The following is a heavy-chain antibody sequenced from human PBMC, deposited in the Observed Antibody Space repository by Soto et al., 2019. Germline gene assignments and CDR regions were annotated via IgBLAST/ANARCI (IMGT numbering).Heavy chain of an antibody. V-gene: IGHV3-33*01. CDR3: ARDTARAMVRIYYGMDV. D-gene: IGHD3-10*01. CDR1: GFTFSSYG. Sequence: GGSLRLSCAASGFTFSSYGMHWVRQAPGKGLEWVAVIWYDGSNKYYADSVKGRFTISRDNSKNTLYLQMNSLRAEDTAVYYCARDTARAMVRIYYGMDVWGQGTTVTVSS. CDR2: IWYDGSNK. J-gene: IGHJ6*02.